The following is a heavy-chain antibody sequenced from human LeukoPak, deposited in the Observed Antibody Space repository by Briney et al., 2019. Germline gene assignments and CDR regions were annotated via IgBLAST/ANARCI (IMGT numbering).Heavy chain of an antibody. CDR3: ARDREVYAIPYFDY. D-gene: IGHD2-8*01. J-gene: IGHJ4*02. CDR2: INPNSGGT. CDR1: GYTFTGYY. V-gene: IGHV1-2*02. Sequence: ASVNVSCKASGYTFTGYYMHWVRHAPGQGLEWMGWINPNSGGTNYAQKFQGRVTMTRDTSISTAYMELSRLRSDDTAVYYCARDREVYAIPYFDYWGQGTLVTVSS.